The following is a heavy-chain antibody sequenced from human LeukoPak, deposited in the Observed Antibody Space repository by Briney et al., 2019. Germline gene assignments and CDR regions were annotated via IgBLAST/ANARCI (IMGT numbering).Heavy chain of an antibody. V-gene: IGHV1-2*02. J-gene: IGHJ6*03. D-gene: IGHD2-8*01. CDR3: ARGGLRVMVYRLYYMDV. Sequence: GASVKVSCKASGYSFTGYYMHWVRQAPGRGLEWMGWINPNSGDTKYAQKFQGRVTMTRDTSISTAYMELTRLRSDDTAVYYCARGGLRVMVYRLYYMDVWGKGTTVTISS. CDR1: GYSFTGYY. CDR2: INPNSGDT.